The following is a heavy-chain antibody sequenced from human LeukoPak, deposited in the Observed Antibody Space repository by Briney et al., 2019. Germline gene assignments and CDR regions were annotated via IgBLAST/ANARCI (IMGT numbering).Heavy chain of an antibody. D-gene: IGHD2-2*01. CDR2: ISSSSYI. V-gene: IGHV3-21*04. CDR3: AKDRHAPGRYCSSTTCFPFDS. Sequence: GGSLRLSCAASGFTFSSYSMNWVRQAPGKGLEWVSSISSSSYIYYADSVKGRFTISRDNAKNSLDLQMNSLRAEDTAVYYCAKDRHAPGRYCSSTTCFPFDSWGQGTLVTVSS. CDR1: GFTFSSYS. J-gene: IGHJ5*01.